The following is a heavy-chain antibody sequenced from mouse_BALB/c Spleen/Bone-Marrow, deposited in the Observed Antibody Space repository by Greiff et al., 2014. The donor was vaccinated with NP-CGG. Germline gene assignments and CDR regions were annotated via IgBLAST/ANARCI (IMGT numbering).Heavy chain of an antibody. V-gene: IGHV1-61*01. CDR2: IHPSDIET. CDR1: GYSFAIYW. D-gene: IGHD2-4*01. Sequence: QVQLQQPGAELVRPGASVKLSCKASGYSFAIYWMNWVKQRPGQGLEWIGMIHPSDIETRLNQKFKDKATLTVDKSSNTAYMQLSSPTSEDSAVCYCARGEITAFAYWGQGTLVTVSA. J-gene: IGHJ3*01. CDR3: ARGEITAFAY.